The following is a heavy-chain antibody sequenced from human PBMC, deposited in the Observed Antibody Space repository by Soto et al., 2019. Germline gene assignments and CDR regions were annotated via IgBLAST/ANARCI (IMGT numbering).Heavy chain of an antibody. D-gene: IGHD3-9*01. CDR2: IWYDGSNK. CDR1: GFTFSSYG. CDR3: ASGRYFDWLLFDY. J-gene: IGHJ4*02. Sequence: PGGSLRLSCAASGFTFSSYGMHWVRQAPGKGLEWVAVIWYDGSNKYYADSVKGRFTISRDNSKNTLYLQMNSLRAEDTAVYYCASGRYFDWLLFDYWGQGTLVTVSS. V-gene: IGHV3-33*01.